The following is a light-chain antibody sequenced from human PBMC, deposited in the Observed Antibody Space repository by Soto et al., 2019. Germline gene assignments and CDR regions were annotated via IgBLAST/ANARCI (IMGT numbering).Light chain of an antibody. CDR2: EVT. CDR1: SSDIGNYNA. V-gene: IGLV2-14*01. CDR3: GSWTTYRPYV. J-gene: IGLJ1*01. Sequence: QSVLTQPASVSGSPGQSITIPCTGTSSDIGNYNAVSWYQQHPGKAPKLIIYEVTNRPSGVSDRFSGSKSGNTASLTISGLQAEDEADYYCGSWTTYRPYVFATGTKXTV.